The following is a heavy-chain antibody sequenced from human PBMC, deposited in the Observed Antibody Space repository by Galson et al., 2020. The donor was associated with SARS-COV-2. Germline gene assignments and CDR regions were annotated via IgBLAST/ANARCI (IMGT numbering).Heavy chain of an antibody. Sequence: GGSLRLSCAASGFTFGSSAMHWVRQAPGKGLEWVAIISYDGTTRYKSDSVKGRFTISRDISKNTLYLQMNRLRPEDTGVYYCASDTDDHTSSWYDNWCQGTLVAVSP. CDR2: ISYDGTTR. CDR1: GFTFGSSA. D-gene: IGHD2-2*01. V-gene: IGHV3-30*04. J-gene: IGHJ5*02. CDR3: ASDTDDHTSSWYDN.